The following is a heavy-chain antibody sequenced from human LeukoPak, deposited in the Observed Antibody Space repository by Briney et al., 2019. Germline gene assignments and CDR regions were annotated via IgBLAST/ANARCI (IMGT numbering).Heavy chain of an antibody. CDR2: IIPIFGTA. CDR3: ARAQAQAYGSGSYYIPVISGSDY. CDR1: GGTFSSYA. J-gene: IGHJ4*02. V-gene: IGHV1-69*06. Sequence: SVKVSCKASGGTFSSYAISWVRQAPGQGLEWMGGIIPIFGTANYAQKFQGRVTITADKSTSTAYMELSSLRSDDTAVYYCARAQAQAYGSGSYYIPVISGSDYWGQGTLVTVSS. D-gene: IGHD3-10*01.